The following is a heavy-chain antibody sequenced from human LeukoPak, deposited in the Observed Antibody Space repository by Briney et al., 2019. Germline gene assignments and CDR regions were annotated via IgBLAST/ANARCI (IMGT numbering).Heavy chain of an antibody. CDR2: INPNNGGT. J-gene: IGHJ6*03. V-gene: IGHV1-2*02. CDR1: GFTFSSYA. D-gene: IGHD6-19*01. CDR3: ARDGWYISYMDV. Sequence: SCAASGFTFSSYAMHWVRQAPGQGLEWMGWINPNNGGTKYAQKFQGRVTMTRDTSISTAYMELTRLRSDDMAVYYCARDGWYISYMDVWGKGTTVTVSS.